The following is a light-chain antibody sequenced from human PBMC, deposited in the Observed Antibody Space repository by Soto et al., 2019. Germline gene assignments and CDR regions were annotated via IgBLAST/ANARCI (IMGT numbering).Light chain of an antibody. CDR2: GDN. CDR1: SSNIGAGYD. CDR3: QSYDSRLSGSV. V-gene: IGLV1-40*01. Sequence: QLVLTQPPSVSGAPGQRVTISCTGSSSNIGAGYDVHWYQQLRGAAPKVLIFGDNNRPSGVPDRFSGSKSGTSASLAITGLQAEDEADYYCQSYDSRLSGSVFGGGTQLTVL. J-gene: IGLJ3*02.